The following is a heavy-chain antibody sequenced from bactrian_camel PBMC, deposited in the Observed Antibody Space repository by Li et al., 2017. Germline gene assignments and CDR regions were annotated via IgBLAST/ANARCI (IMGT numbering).Heavy chain of an antibody. J-gene: IGHJ4*01. CDR3: AAQRRGGMYCPDPLLQASYDI. CDR2: SANGLQP. CDR1: GYVYGASC. Sequence: QVQLVESGGGSVQAGGSLKLSCADAGYVYGASCFAWFRQAPGKEREGVAKVSANGLQPLYANSVKGRFTVSLSPDKVIMYLQMTNLQPDDTAMYYCAAQRRGGMYCPDPLLQASYDIWGQGTQVTVS. V-gene: IGHV3S53*01. D-gene: IGHD7*01.